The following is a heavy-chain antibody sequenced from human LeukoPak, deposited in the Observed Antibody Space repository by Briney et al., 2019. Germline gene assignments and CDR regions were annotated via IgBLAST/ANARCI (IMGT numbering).Heavy chain of an antibody. J-gene: IGHJ1*01. D-gene: IGHD1-14*01. V-gene: IGHV4-59*12. CDR1: GGSISSYY. Sequence: SETLSLTCTVSGGSISSYYWSWIRQPPGKGLEWIGYIYYSGSTNYNPSLKSRVTISVDRSKNQFSLKLSSVTAADTAVYYCARGTTLYFQHWGQGTLVTVSS. CDR3: ARGTTLYFQH. CDR2: IYYSGST.